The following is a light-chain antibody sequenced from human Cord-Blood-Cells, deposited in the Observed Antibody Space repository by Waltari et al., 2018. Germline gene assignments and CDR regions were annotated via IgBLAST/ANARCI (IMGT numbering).Light chain of an antibody. V-gene: IGLV2-11*01. Sequence: HSALTQTRTASGSPGQSVTIYFTGTSSAVGGYNYVSWYQQHPCKAPKLMIYDVSKRPSGVPDRFSGSKCGNTASLTISWLQAEDEADYYCCSYAGSYTWVFGGGTKLTVL. CDR1: SSAVGGYNY. CDR2: DVS. CDR3: CSYAGSYTWV. J-gene: IGLJ3*02.